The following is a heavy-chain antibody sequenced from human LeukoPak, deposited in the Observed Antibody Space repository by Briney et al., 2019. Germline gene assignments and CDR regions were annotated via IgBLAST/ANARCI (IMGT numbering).Heavy chain of an antibody. CDR1: GYTFTSYD. CDR3: ARGQRSSITIFGVVTRKYYFDY. Sequence: ASVKVSCKASGYTFTSYDINWVRQATGQGLEWMGWMNPNSGNTGYAQKFQGRVTMTRNTSISTAYMELRSLRTEDTAVYYCARGQRSSITIFGVVTRKYYFDYWGQGTLVTVSS. V-gene: IGHV1-8*01. D-gene: IGHD3-3*01. J-gene: IGHJ4*02. CDR2: MNPNSGNT.